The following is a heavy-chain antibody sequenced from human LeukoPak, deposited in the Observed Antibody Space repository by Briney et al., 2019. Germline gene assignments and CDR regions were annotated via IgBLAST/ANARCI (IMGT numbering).Heavy chain of an antibody. CDR3: ARGGLWLAYFDY. D-gene: IGHD6-19*01. V-gene: IGHV4-34*01. J-gene: IGHJ4*02. Sequence: SETLSLTCAVYGGSFSGYYWSWIRQPSGKGLEWIGEINHSGSTNYNPSLKSRVTISVDTSKNQFSLKLSSVTAADTAVYYCARGGLWLAYFDYWGQGTLVTVSS. CDR2: INHSGST. CDR1: GGSFSGYY.